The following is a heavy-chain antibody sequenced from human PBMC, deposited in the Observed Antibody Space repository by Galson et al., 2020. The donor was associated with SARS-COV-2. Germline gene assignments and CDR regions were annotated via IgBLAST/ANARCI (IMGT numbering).Heavy chain of an antibody. CDR3: ARVALTGAYYYYYYGMDV. CDR1: HGSISSSSYY. D-gene: IGHD7-27*01. V-gene: IGHV4-39*01. J-gene: IGHJ6*02. Sequence: SATLSLTCTASHGSISSSSYYWAWIRQPPGKGLAWIGSIYYSGSTYSNPSLKSRVTISVDTSKNQFSLELSSVTGADTAVYYCARVALTGAYYYYYYGMDVWGQGTTVTVSS. CDR2: IYYSGST.